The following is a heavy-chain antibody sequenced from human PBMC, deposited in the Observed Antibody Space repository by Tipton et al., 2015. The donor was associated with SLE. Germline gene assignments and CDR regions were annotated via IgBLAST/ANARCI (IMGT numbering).Heavy chain of an antibody. J-gene: IGHJ3*02. CDR2: IYYSGST. Sequence: LRLSCTVSGGSISSYYWSWIRQPPGKGLEWIGYIYYSGSTNYNPSLKSRVTISVDTSKNQFSLKLSSVTAADTAVYYCAKAQVEQLGAAFDIWGQGTMVTVSS. CDR3: AKAQVEQLGAAFDI. V-gene: IGHV4-59*08. CDR1: GGSISSYY. D-gene: IGHD6-6*01.